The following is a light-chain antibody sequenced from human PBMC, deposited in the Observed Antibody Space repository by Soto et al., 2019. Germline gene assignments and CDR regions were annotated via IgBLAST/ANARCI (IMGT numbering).Light chain of an antibody. CDR2: GTS. V-gene: IGKV3-20*01. CDR3: HQYGGSPTWT. CDR1: QSVSSSY. J-gene: IGKJ1*01. Sequence: EIVLMQSPGTLSLSPGERATLSCRASQSVSSSYLAWYQQKPGQAPRLLIYGTSSRATGIPDRFSGSGSGTDFSLTISRLEPDDFAVYYCHQYGGSPTWTFGQGTKVEIK.